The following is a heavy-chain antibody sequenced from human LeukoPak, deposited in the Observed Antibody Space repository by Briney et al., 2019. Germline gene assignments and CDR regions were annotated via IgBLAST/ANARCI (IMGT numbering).Heavy chain of an antibody. CDR2: FDPEDGET. CDR1: GYTLTELS. J-gene: IGHJ6*02. V-gene: IGHV1-24*01. CDR3: ATRAPPNYYYGMDV. Sequence: ASVKVSCKVSGYTLTELSMHWVRQAPGKGLEWMGGFDPEDGETIYAQKFRGRVTMTEDTSTDTAYMELSSLRSEDTAVYYCATRAPPNYYYGMDVWGQGTTVTVSS.